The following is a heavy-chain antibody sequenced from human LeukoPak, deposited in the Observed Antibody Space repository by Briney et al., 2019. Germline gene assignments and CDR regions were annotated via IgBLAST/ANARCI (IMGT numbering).Heavy chain of an antibody. CDR3: ARGPSSGWYVMPY. J-gene: IGHJ4*02. CDR1: GGSISSGNYY. Sequence: SETLSLTCTVSGGSISSGNYYWSWIRQPPGKGLEWIGYIYYSGSTYYNPSLKGRVTISVDTSKNQFSLKLSSVTAADTAVYYCARGPSSGWYVMPYWGQGTLVTVSS. V-gene: IGHV4-30-4*08. D-gene: IGHD6-19*01. CDR2: IYYSGST.